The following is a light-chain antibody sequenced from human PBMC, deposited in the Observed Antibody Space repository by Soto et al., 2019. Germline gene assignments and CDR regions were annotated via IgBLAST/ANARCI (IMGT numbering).Light chain of an antibody. CDR1: QSVSSSS. J-gene: IGKJ1*01. CDR2: GAS. Sequence: EIVLTQSPGTLPLSPGERATLSCRASQSVSSSSLAWYQQKPGQAPRLLIYGASSRATGIPDRFSGSGSGTDFTLTISRLEPEDFAVYYCQQYGSSATFGQGTKVEIK. CDR3: QQYGSSAT. V-gene: IGKV3-20*01.